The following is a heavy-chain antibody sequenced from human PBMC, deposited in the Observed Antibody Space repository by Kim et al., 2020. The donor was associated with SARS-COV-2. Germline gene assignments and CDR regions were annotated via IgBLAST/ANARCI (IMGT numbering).Heavy chain of an antibody. CDR1: GFTFSNYW. J-gene: IGHJ3*02. D-gene: IGHD4-17*01. V-gene: IGHV3-74*01. CDR2: INTDGSST. CDR3: ARLYGASGKNAFDI. Sequence: GGSLRLSCAASGFTFSNYWMHWVRQAPGKWLVWVSRINTDGSSTTSADSVKGRFTISRDNAKNTLYLQMNSLRAEDTAVYYCARLYGASGKNAFDIWGQGTMVTVSS.